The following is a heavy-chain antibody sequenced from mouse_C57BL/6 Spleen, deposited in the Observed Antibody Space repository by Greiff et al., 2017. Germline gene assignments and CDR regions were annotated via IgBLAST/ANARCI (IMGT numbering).Heavy chain of an antibody. D-gene: IGHD2-4*01. V-gene: IGHV5-4*01. CDR2: ISDGGSYT. J-gene: IGHJ1*03. CDR1: GFTFSSYA. CDR3: ARDGLIYYDYHWYFDV. Sequence: EVQRVESGGGLVKPGGSLKLSCAASGFTFSSYAMSWVRQTPEKRLEWVATISDGGSYTYYPDNVKGRFTISRDNAKNNLYLQMSHLKSEDTAMYYCARDGLIYYDYHWYFDVWGTGTTVTVSS.